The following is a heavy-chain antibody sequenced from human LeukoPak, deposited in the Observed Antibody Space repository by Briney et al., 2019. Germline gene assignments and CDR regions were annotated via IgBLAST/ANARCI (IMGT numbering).Heavy chain of an antibody. J-gene: IGHJ4*02. V-gene: IGHV3-30*02. CDR3: AREGGRAVPGRFDQ. CDR1: GINFRSSG. D-gene: IGHD6-13*01. CDR2: IQNDGSDK. Sequence: GGSLRLSCAASGINFRSSGMHWVRQAQGKGLEWVTFIQNDGSDKYYAASVKGRFTISRDNSKNTVYLHMASLRADDTALYYCAREGGRAVPGRFDQWGQGTLVTVSS.